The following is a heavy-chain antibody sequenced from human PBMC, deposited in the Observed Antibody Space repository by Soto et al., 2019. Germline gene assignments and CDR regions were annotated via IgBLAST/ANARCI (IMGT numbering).Heavy chain of an antibody. J-gene: IGHJ5*02. V-gene: IGHV1-18*01. CDR3: ARATQMSDRGLRVLFAH. Sequence: QVQLVQSGSDVKKPGASVKVSCKASGYTFTSYGTSGVRQAPGQGLEWGGWFSPYNVDTNYAQKLQGRVTMTTDTFTSTDYMELRSLISGDTAVYYCARATQMSDRGLRVLFAHWDQGTLVTVSS. CDR1: GYTFTSYG. D-gene: IGHD5-12*01. CDR2: FSPYNVDT.